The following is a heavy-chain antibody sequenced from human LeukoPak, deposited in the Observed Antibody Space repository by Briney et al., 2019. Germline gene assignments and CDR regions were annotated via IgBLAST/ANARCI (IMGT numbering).Heavy chain of an antibody. CDR3: TTAGGKGYSSSWYTFGY. D-gene: IGHD6-13*01. CDR1: GFTFSNAW. CDR2: IKSKTDGGTT. Sequence: PGGSLRLSCAASGFTFSNAWMSWVRQAPGKGLEWVGRIKSKTDGGTTDYAAPVKGRFTFSRDDSKNTLYLQMNSLKTEDTAVYYCTTAGGKGYSSSWYTFGYWGQGTLVTVSS. V-gene: IGHV3-15*01. J-gene: IGHJ4*02.